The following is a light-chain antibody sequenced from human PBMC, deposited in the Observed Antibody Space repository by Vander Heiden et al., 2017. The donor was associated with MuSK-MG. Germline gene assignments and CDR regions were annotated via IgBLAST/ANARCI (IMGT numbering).Light chain of an antibody. J-gene: IGKJ4*01. CDR2: KAS. CDR3: QQDKSCSIT. CDR1: QSISTW. Sequence: DTHMTQSPSILSASVGDRVTITCRASQSISTWLAWYQRKPGKAPKVVIYKASNLESGVPSRFSGSGSGTEFTLTISSLQPDDFATYYCQQDKSCSITFGAGTKVEIK. V-gene: IGKV1-5*03.